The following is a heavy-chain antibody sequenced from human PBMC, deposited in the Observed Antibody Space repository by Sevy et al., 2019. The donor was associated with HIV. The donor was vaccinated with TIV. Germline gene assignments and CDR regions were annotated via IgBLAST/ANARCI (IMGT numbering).Heavy chain of an antibody. J-gene: IGHJ6*02. CDR3: ARGLAALPGYYYGLDV. D-gene: IGHD6-6*01. Sequence: GGSLRLSCAASGFTFSSYGMHWVRQAPGKGLEWVAVILYDGSNKNHADSVKGRFTISRDNSKNTLNLQMNSQRAEDTAVYYCARGLAALPGYYYGLDVWGQGTTVTVSS. CDR1: GFTFSSYG. V-gene: IGHV3-30*19. CDR2: ILYDGSNK.